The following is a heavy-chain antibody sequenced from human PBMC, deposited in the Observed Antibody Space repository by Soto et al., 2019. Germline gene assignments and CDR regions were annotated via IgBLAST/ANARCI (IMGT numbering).Heavy chain of an antibody. CDR2: INHSGST. D-gene: IGHD2-2*01. J-gene: IGHJ4*02. CDR3: EREYCISTSCQLTFDY. Sequence: SETLSLTCAAYGGAFSGYYWSWIRRPPGKGLERIGEINHSGSTNYNPSLKSRVTISVDTSKNQFSLKLSSVTAADTAVYYREREYCISTSCQLTFDYWGQGTRVTVSS. V-gene: IGHV4-34*01. CDR1: GGAFSGYY.